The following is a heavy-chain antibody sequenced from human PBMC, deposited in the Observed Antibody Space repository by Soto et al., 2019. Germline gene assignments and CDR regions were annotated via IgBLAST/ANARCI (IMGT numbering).Heavy chain of an antibody. CDR1: GFTFSSYS. CDR3: ARGTVIAAAGKYYFDY. CDR2: ISSSSSYI. V-gene: IGHV3-21*01. J-gene: IGHJ4*02. D-gene: IGHD6-13*01. Sequence: PGGSLRLSCAASGFTFSSYSMNWVRQAPGKGLEWVSSISSSSSYIYYADSAKGRFTISRDNAKNSRYLQMNSLRAEDTAVYYCARGTVIAAAGKYYFDYWGQGTLVTVS.